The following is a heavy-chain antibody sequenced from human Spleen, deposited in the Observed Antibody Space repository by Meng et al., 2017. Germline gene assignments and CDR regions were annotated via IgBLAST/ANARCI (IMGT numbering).Heavy chain of an antibody. D-gene: IGHD3-22*01. J-gene: IGHJ4*02. CDR1: GFTFSSYA. V-gene: IGHV3-23*01. CDR2: ISGSVGIT. Sequence: GESLKISCAASGFTFSSYAMSWVRQAPGKGLEWVSTISGSVGITYYADSVKGRFTISRDNSKNTLYLQMNSLRAEDTAVYYCAKTAAYYYDSSGYAIDYWGQGTLVTVSS. CDR3: AKTAAYYYDSSGYAIDY.